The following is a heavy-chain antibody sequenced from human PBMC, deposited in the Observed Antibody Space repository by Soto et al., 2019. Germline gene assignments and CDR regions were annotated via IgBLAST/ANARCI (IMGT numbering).Heavy chain of an antibody. CDR1: GYTFTSYY. V-gene: IGHV1-46*03. CDR3: ARDPDSVATIWAFDI. CDR2: INPSGGST. J-gene: IGHJ3*02. D-gene: IGHD5-12*01. Sequence: VKVSCRASGYTFTSYYMHWVRQAPGQGLEWMGIINPSGGSTSYAQKFQGRVTMTRDTSTSTVYMELSSLRSEDTAVYYCARDPDSVATIWAFDIWGQGTMVTVSS.